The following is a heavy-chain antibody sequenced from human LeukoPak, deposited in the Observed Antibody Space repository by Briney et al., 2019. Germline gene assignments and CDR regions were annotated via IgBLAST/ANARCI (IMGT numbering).Heavy chain of an antibody. D-gene: IGHD1-1*01. J-gene: IGHJ4*02. CDR3: ANDWNFDY. CDR2: FSGTRSST. CDR1: GFTFSRSA. Sequence: PGGSLRLSCAASGFTFSRSAMSWVRQAPGKGLEWVSTFSGTRSSTYYGDSVRGRFTISRDNSRNTLYLQMNSLRAEDTAIYYCANDWNFDYWGQGTLVTVSS. V-gene: IGHV3-23*01.